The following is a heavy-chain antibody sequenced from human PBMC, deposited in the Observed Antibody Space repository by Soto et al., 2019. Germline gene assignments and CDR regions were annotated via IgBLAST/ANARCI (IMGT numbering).Heavy chain of an antibody. D-gene: IGHD3-3*01. CDR3: ATAVGDFWSGYYTTLYYFDY. CDR2: INAGNGNT. J-gene: IGHJ4*02. Sequence: ASVKVSCKASGYTFTSYAMHWVRQAPGQRLEWMGWINAGNGNTKYSQKFQGRVTITRDTSASTAYMELSSLRSEETAVYYCATAVGDFWSGYYTTLYYFDYWGQGTLVTVSS. CDR1: GYTFTSYA. V-gene: IGHV1-3*01.